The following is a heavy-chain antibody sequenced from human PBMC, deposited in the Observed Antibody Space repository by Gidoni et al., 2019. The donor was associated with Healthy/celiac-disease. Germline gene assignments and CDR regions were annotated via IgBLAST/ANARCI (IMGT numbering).Heavy chain of an antibody. Sequence: VQLVESGGGLVQPGGSLRLSCASSGFTFSSYWMHWVRQAPGKGLVWVSRINSDGSSTSYAESVKGRFTISRDNAKNTLYLQMNSLRAEDTAVYYGEGYFSGGSCYQGFDYWGQGTLVTVSS. CDR2: INSDGSST. D-gene: IGHD2-15*01. V-gene: IGHV3-74*01. CDR3: EGYFSGGSCYQGFDY. J-gene: IGHJ4*02. CDR1: GFTFSSYW.